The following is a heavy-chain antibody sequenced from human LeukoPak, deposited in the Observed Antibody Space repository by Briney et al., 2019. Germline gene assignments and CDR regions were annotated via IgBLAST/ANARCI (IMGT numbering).Heavy chain of an antibody. CDR3: VRQGTVGEFDY. D-gene: IGHD1-26*01. Sequence: PGGSLRLSCVASGFTFDDYAMHWVRQAPGKGLVWVSRIKDDGSMTNYADSVKGRFTISRDNAKNTLYVQMNSLRAEDTAVYYCVRQGTVGEFDYWGQGTLVTVSS. V-gene: IGHV3-74*01. CDR1: GFTFDDYA. J-gene: IGHJ4*02. CDR2: IKDDGSMT.